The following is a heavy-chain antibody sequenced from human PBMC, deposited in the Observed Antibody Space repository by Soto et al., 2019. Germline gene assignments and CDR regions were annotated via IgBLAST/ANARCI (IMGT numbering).Heavy chain of an antibody. J-gene: IGHJ4*02. CDR2: ISGSGGTT. CDR1: TFTFTDYA. D-gene: IGHD6-13*01. V-gene: IGHV3-23*01. CDR3: ATISDRGIAAALDS. Sequence: GGSLRLSCVASTFTFTDYAMSWVRQAPGEGLEWVSGISGSGGTTYYAESVKGRFSISRDNSKNTLYLHLNNLRVEDTAIYYCATISDRGIAAALDSWGQGTLVTVSS.